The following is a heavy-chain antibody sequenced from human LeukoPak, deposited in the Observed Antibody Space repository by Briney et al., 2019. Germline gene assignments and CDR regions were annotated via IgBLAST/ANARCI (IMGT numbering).Heavy chain of an antibody. V-gene: IGHV3-23*01. CDR2: ISGSGATK. Sequence: GGSLRLSCAASGFTFSSYAMSWVRQAPGKGLECVSAISGSGATKFYADSVKGRFTISRDSSKNSLYLQMNSLRAEDTAIYYCAKYGVPNCSGGTCLNWSDPWGQGTLVTVSS. CDR3: AKYGVPNCSGGTCLNWSDP. D-gene: IGHD2-15*01. J-gene: IGHJ5*02. CDR1: GFTFSSYA.